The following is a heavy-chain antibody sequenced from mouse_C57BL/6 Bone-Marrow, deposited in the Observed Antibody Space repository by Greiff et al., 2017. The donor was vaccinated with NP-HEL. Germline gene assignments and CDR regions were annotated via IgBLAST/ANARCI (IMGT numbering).Heavy chain of an antibody. CDR2: IYPRSGNT. J-gene: IGHJ2*01. V-gene: IGHV1-81*01. CDR1: GYTFTSYG. CDR3: ARSQPLYYGSTYYCDY. Sequence: QVQLQQSGAELARPGASVKLSCKASGYTFTSYGISWVKQRTGQGLEWIGEIYPRSGNTYYNEKFKGKATLTADKSSSTAYMELRSLTSEDSAVYFCARSQPLYYGSTYYCDYWGQGTTLTVSA. D-gene: IGHD1-1*01.